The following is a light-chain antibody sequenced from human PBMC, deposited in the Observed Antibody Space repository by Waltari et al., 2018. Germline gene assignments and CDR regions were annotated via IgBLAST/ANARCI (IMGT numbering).Light chain of an antibody. J-gene: IGLJ2*01. V-gene: IGLV1-51*01. Sequence: QSVFTQPPSVSAAPGQKVTISCPGSSSNIWNNYVPWYQQLPGTAPKLLIYGKNTRPAGIPDRFSGSQSGTSATLGITGLQTGDEADYYCGTWDSSLSAVVFGGGTKLTVL. CDR1: SSNIWNNY. CDR3: GTWDSSLSAVV. CDR2: GKN.